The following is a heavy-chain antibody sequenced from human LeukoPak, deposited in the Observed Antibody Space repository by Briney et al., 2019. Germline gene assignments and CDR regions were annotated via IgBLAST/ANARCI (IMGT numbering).Heavy chain of an antibody. D-gene: IGHD4-23*01. J-gene: IGHJ4*02. CDR3: ARAYNIMTTVVTPVY. CDR2: INPNSGGT. Sequence: ASVKVSCKASGYTFTGYYMHWVRQAPGQGLEWMGWINPNSGGTNYAQKFQGRVTMTRDTSISTAYMELSRLRSDDTAVYYCARAYNIMTTVVTPVYWGQGTLVTVSS. CDR1: GYTFTGYY. V-gene: IGHV1-2*02.